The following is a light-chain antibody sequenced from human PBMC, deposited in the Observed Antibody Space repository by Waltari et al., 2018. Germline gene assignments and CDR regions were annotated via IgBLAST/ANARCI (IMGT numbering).Light chain of an antibody. CDR3: QHYGSSSLT. J-gene: IGKJ4*01. CDR2: GAS. V-gene: IGKV3-20*01. Sequence: EIVLTQSPGTLSLSPAATSATLSCRASQTISANYLAWYQQKPGQAPRPLIYGASSRATGIPYRFRCSGSGTDFTLTINRLEPEDFVVYYCQHYGSSSLTVGGGTKVEIK. CDR1: QTISANY.